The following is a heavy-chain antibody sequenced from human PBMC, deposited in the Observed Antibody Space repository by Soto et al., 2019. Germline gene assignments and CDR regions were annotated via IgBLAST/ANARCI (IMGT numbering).Heavy chain of an antibody. D-gene: IGHD2-21*02. Sequence: QVQLVESGGGVVQPGRSLRLSCAASGFTFSSYGMHWVRQAPGKGLEWVAVISYDGSNKYYADSVKGRFTISRDNSKNTXXLQMNRLRAEDTAVYYCAKDRAPYCGGDCYFGFDYWGQGTLVTVSS. J-gene: IGHJ4*02. CDR2: ISYDGSNK. CDR1: GFTFSSYG. CDR3: AKDRAPYCGGDCYFGFDY. V-gene: IGHV3-30*18.